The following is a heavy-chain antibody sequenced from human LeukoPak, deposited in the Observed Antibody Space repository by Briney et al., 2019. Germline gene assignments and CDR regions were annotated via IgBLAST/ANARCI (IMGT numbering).Heavy chain of an antibody. CDR3: ARVSGGYNYLDY. CDR2: IKQDGGEQ. Sequence: GGSLRLSCAASGFTFSSYWMTWVRQAPGKGLEWVANIKQDGGEQYNVDSVRGRFTISRDNAKNSLYLQMNSLRAEDTAVYYCARVSGGYNYLDYWGQGTLVTVSS. V-gene: IGHV3-7*01. D-gene: IGHD5-24*01. CDR1: GFTFSSYW. J-gene: IGHJ4*02.